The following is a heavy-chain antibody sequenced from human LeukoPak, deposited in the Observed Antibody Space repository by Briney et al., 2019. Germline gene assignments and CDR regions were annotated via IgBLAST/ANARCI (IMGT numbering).Heavy chain of an antibody. CDR2: ISSSGSAI. Sequence: QSGGSLRLSCAASRFLFSSHEMNWVRQAPGKGLEWVSYISSSGSAIYYADSVKGRFTISRDNAKNSLYLQMNSLRAEDTAVYYCARAALYCRSTSCIFDYWGQGTLVTVSS. J-gene: IGHJ4*02. CDR3: ARAALYCRSTSCIFDY. V-gene: IGHV3-48*03. D-gene: IGHD2-2*01. CDR1: RFLFSSHE.